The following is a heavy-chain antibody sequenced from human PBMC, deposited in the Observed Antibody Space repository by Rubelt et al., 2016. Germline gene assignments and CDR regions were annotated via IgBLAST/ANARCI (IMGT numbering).Heavy chain of an antibody. CDR3: ATTGTGDY. D-gene: IGHD2-8*02. Sequence: QLQLQESGPGLVKPSETLSLTCTVSGGSISSSSYYWGWIRQPPGKGLEWIGSIYYSGSTYYNPSLKSVVTISVDTSKNQCSLKLVSVTVADTAVYYGATTGTGDYGGEGTLVTVSS. CDR1: GGSISSSSYY. CDR2: IYYSGST. J-gene: IGHJ4*02. V-gene: IGHV4-39*01.